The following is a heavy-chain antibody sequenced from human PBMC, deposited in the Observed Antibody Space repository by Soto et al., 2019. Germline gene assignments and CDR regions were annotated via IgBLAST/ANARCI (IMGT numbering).Heavy chain of an antibody. CDR2: ISAYNGNT. Sequence: GASVKVSCKASGYTFTSYGISWVRQAPGQGLEWMGWISAYNGNTNYAQKLQGRVTITADESTSTAYMELSSLRSEDTAVYYCANALVVVITTTPYYYYGMDVWGQGTTVTVSS. J-gene: IGHJ6*02. CDR1: GYTFTSYG. CDR3: ANALVVVITTTPYYYYGMDV. D-gene: IGHD3-22*01. V-gene: IGHV1-18*04.